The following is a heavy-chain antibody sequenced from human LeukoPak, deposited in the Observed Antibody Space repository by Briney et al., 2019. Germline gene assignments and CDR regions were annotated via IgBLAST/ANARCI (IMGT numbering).Heavy chain of an antibody. CDR2: IYYSGST. CDR3: ARLAAILKRSNWFDH. J-gene: IGHJ5*02. CDR1: GVSISSSSYY. D-gene: IGHD2-2*02. Sequence: PSETLSLTCTVSGVSISSSSYYWGWIRQPPGKGLEWIGSIYYSGSTYYNPSLKSPVTISVDTSKNQFSLKLSSVTAADTAVYYCARLAAILKRSNWFDHWGQGTLVTVSS. V-gene: IGHV4-39*01.